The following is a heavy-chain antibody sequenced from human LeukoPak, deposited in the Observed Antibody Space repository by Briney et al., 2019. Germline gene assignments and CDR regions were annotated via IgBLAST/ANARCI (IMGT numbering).Heavy chain of an antibody. D-gene: IGHD1-26*01. CDR3: AREQGVGATAYFDY. Sequence: SVKLSCKGSGATFSSCAISWGRQAPGQGLELMGGIIPIFGTANYAQKFQGRVTITADESTSTAYMEPSSPRSEDTAVYYCAREQGVGATAYFDYWGQGTLVTASS. CDR1: GATFSSCA. CDR2: IIPIFGTA. J-gene: IGHJ4*02. V-gene: IGHV1-69*13.